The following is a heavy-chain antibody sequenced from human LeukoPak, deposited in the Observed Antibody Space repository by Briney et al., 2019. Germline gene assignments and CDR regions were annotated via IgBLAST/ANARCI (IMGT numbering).Heavy chain of an antibody. D-gene: IGHD4-17*01. V-gene: IGHV3-23*01. Sequence: PGGSLRLSCAASGFTFSSYAMSWVRQAPGKGLEWVSAISGSGGSTYYADSVKGRFTISRDNSKNTLYLQMNSLGAEDTAVYYWAYLGATVTDSDNWGQGTMVTVSS. J-gene: IGHJ3*01. CDR1: GFTFSSYA. CDR2: ISGSGGST. CDR3: AYLGATVTDSDN.